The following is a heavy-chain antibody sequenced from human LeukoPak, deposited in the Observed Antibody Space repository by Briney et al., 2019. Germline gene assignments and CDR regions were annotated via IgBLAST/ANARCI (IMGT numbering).Heavy chain of an antibody. Sequence: GASVTVSCKASGYTFTSYGISWVRQAPGQGLEWMGWISAYNGNTNYAQKLQGRVTMTTDTSTSTAYMELRSLRSDDTAVYYCARHWRNGWVAAKFDYWGQGTLVTVSS. CDR1: GYTFTSYG. CDR2: ISAYNGNT. V-gene: IGHV1-18*01. D-gene: IGHD2-15*01. J-gene: IGHJ4*02. CDR3: ARHWRNGWVAAKFDY.